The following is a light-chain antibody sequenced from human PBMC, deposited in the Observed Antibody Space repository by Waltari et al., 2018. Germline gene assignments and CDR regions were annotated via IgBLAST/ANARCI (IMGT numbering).Light chain of an antibody. Sequence: QSALTQPASVSGSPGQSITISCTGTRSHIGAHDFVSWFQQHPGPAPKLIISEANKRPSGVSYRFSGSKSGNTASLTISGLQTEDEADYYCCSYAGESRVVFGGGTKLTVL. CDR2: EAN. CDR1: RSHIGAHDF. CDR3: CSYAGESRVV. J-gene: IGLJ2*01. V-gene: IGLV2-23*01.